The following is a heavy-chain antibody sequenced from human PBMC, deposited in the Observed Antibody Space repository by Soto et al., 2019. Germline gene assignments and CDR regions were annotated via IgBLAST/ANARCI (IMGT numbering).Heavy chain of an antibody. CDR1: GFTFSSYG. Sequence: GGSLRLSCAASGFTFSSYGMHWVRQAPGKGLEWVAVIWYDGSNKYYADSVKGRSTISRDNSKNTLYLQMNSLRAEDTAVYYCARGCYYDSSGYYPNYYYGMDVWGQGTTVTVSS. D-gene: IGHD3-22*01. V-gene: IGHV3-33*01. CDR3: ARGCYYDSSGYYPNYYYGMDV. J-gene: IGHJ6*02. CDR2: IWYDGSNK.